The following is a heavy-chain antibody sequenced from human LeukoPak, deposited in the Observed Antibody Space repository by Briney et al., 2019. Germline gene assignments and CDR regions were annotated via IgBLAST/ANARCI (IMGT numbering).Heavy chain of an antibody. D-gene: IGHD5-12*01. Sequence: SMNSAMYYADSVRGRFTISRENDKHSLFLQMNSLRADDTAVYYCARDGGYSGVDADCWGQGTLVTVSS. J-gene: IGHJ4*02. CDR2: SMNSAM. V-gene: IGHV3-48*01. CDR3: ARDGGYSGVDADC.